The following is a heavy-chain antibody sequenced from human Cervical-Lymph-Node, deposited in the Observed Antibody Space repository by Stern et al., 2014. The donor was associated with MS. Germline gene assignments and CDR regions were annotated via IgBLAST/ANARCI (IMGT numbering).Heavy chain of an antibody. CDR2: ISSSSSYI. J-gene: IGHJ4*02. CDR3: ARELGYYDSSGFPAPFDY. Sequence: EVQLVESGGGLVKPGGSLRLSCAASGFTFSSYSMNWVRQAPGQGLEWVSSISSSSSYIYYADSVKGRFTISRDNAKNSLYLQMNSLRAEDTAVYYCARELGYYDSSGFPAPFDYWGQGTLVTVSS. D-gene: IGHD3-22*01. CDR1: GFTFSSYS. V-gene: IGHV3-21*01.